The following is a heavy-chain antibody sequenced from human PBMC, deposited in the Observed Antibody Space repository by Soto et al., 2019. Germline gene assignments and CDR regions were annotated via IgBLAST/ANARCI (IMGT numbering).Heavy chain of an antibody. CDR1: GFTFSSYA. V-gene: IGHV3-30-3*01. Sequence: PGGSLRLSCAASGFTFSSYAMHWVRQAPGKGLEWVAVISYDGSNKYYADSVKGRFTISRDNSKNTLYLQMNSLRAEDTAVYYCARSDGRYWGQGTLVTVSS. CDR3: ARSDGRY. J-gene: IGHJ4*02. CDR2: ISYDGSNK.